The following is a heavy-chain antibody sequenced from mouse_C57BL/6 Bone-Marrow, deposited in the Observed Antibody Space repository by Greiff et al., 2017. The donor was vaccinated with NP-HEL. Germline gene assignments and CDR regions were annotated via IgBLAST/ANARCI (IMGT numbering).Heavy chain of an antibody. CDR1: GYTFTSYW. V-gene: IGHV1-59*01. D-gene: IGHD2-10*01. CDR3: ATYFYYFDY. J-gene: IGHJ2*01. Sequence: VQLQQPGAELVRPGTSVKLSCKASGYTFTSYWMHWVKQRPGQCLEWIGVIDPSDSYTNYNQKFKGKATLTVDTSSSTAYMQLSSLTSEDSAVYYCATYFYYFDYWGQGTTLTVSS. CDR2: IDPSDSYT.